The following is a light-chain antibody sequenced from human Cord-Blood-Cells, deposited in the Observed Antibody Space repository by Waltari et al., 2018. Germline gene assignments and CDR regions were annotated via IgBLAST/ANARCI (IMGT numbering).Light chain of an antibody. Sequence: DIEMTQRLSTLSASVGDRVTITCRASQSISSWLAWYQQKPGKAPKLLIYKASSLESGFPSRFSGSGSGTEFTLTISSLQPDDFATYYCQQYNSYPFTFGPGTKVDIK. CDR2: KAS. CDR3: QQYNSYPFT. V-gene: IGKV1-5*03. J-gene: IGKJ3*01. CDR1: QSISSW.